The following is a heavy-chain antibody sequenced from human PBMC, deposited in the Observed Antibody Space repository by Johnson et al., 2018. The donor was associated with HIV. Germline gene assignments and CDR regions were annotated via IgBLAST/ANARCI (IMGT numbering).Heavy chain of an antibody. V-gene: IGHV3-30*02. CDR2: IRYDGSNK. Sequence: VQLVESGGGLVKPGGSLKLSCATSGFTFSSYGMHWVRQAPGKGLEWVAFIRYDGSNKYYADSVKGRFTISRDNSKNTLYLQMNSLRAEDTAVYYCAPAGPDAFDIWGQGTMVTVSS. D-gene: IGHD6-13*01. CDR1: GFTFSSYG. CDR3: APAGPDAFDI. J-gene: IGHJ3*02.